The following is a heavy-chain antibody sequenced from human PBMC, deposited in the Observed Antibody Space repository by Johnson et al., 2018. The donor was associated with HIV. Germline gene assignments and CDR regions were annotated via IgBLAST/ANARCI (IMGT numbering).Heavy chain of an antibody. D-gene: IGHD5-18*01. CDR2: IRYDGSNK. J-gene: IGHJ3*02. CDR3: ARGSYGYGDAFDI. Sequence: QVQLVESGGGVVQPGGSLRLSCAASGFTFSSYGMHWVRQAPGKGLEWVAFIRYDGSNKYYADSVKGRFTISRENAKNSLYLQMNSLRAGDTAVYYCARGSYGYGDAFDIWGQGTMVTVSS. V-gene: IGHV3-30*02. CDR1: GFTFSSYG.